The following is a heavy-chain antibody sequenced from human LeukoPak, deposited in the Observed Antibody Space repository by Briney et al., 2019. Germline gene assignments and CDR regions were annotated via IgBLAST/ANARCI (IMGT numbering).Heavy chain of an antibody. CDR3: ARYIVATDYFDY. Sequence: PSETLSLTCAVSGDSISSSNWWSWVRQPPGKGLEWIGEIYHSGNTNYNPSLKSRVTISVDKSKNQFSLKLSSVTAADTAVYYCARYIVATDYFDYWGQGTLVTVSS. J-gene: IGHJ4*02. CDR2: IYHSGNT. CDR1: GDSISSSNW. V-gene: IGHV4-4*02. D-gene: IGHD5-12*01.